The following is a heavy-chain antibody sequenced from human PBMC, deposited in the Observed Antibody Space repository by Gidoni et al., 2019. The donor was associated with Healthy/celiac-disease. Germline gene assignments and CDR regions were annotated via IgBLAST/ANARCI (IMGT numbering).Heavy chain of an antibody. J-gene: IGHJ4*02. Sequence: QVQLQQWGAGRLKPSETPSLTCAVHGGSFSGYYGSWIRQPPGKGLEWIGDINHSGSTNYNPSLKSRVTISVDTSKNQFSLKLSSVTAADTAVYYCARAAVRGVIQWGQGTLVTVSS. CDR2: INHSGST. CDR3: ARAAVRGVIQ. V-gene: IGHV4-34*01. CDR1: GGSFSGYY. D-gene: IGHD3-10*01.